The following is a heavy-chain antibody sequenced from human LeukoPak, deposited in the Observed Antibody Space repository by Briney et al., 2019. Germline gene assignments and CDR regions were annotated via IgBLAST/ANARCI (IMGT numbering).Heavy chain of an antibody. J-gene: IGHJ4*02. V-gene: IGHV1-46*01. CDR1: GYTFTSYY. CDR3: AREKEAYYYGSGSYYFDY. Sequence: ASVKVSCKASGYTFTSYYMHWVRQAPGQGLEWMGIINPSGGSTSYAQKFQGRVTITRDTSASTAYMELSSLRSEDTAVYYCAREKEAYYYGSGSYYFDYWGQGTLVTVSS. CDR2: INPSGGST. D-gene: IGHD3-10*01.